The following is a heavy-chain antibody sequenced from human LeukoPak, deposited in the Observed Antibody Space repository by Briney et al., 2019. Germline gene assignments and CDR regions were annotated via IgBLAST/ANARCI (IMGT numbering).Heavy chain of an antibody. CDR3: ASQSSGYYLGWFDP. Sequence: SETLSLTCTVSGGSISSYYWSWIRQPPGKGLEWIGYIYYSGSTNYNPSPKSRVTISVDTSKNQFSLKLSSVTAADTAVYYCASQSSGYYLGWFDPWGQGTLVTVSS. CDR2: IYYSGST. V-gene: IGHV4-59*01. D-gene: IGHD3-22*01. CDR1: GGSISSYY. J-gene: IGHJ5*02.